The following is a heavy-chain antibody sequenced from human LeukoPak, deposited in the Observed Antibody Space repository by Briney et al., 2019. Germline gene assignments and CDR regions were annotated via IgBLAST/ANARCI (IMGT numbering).Heavy chain of an antibody. CDR3: ARARGSRGYYYYYMDV. CDR2: INHSGST. Sequence: PSATLSLTCAVYGGSFSGYYWSWIRQPPGKGLEWIGEINHSGSTNYNPSLKSRVTISVDTSKNQFSLKLSSVTAADTAVYYCARARGSRGYYYYYMDVWGKGTTVTISS. D-gene: IGHD3-16*01. V-gene: IGHV4-34*01. J-gene: IGHJ6*03. CDR1: GGSFSGYY.